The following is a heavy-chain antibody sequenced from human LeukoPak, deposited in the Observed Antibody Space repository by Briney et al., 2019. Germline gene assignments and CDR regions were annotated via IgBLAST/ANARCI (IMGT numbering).Heavy chain of an antibody. CDR2: INTNSGGT. D-gene: IGHD6-13*01. V-gene: IGHV1-2*02. CDR3: ARGPSIAAADYYFDY. Sequence: ASVKVSCKASGYTFTGYYMHWVRQAPGQGLEGMGWINTNSGGTNYAQKFQGRVTMTRDTSISTAYMELSRLRSDDTAVYYCARGPSIAAADYYFDYWGQGTLVTVSS. CDR1: GYTFTGYY. J-gene: IGHJ4*02.